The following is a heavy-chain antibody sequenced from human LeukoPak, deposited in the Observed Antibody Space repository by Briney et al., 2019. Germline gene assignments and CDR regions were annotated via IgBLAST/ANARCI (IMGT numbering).Heavy chain of an antibody. D-gene: IGHD3-9*01. CDR2: MSPNSGNT. J-gene: IGHJ4*02. Sequence: ASVKVSCKASGYTFTSYDITWVRQAPGQGLEWMGWMSPNSGNTGYAQKFQGRVTMTRNTSITTAYTELSSLTSEDTAVYYCARETTISPYYFDYWGLGSQVTVSP. CDR3: ARETTISPYYFDY. CDR1: GYTFTSYD. V-gene: IGHV1-8*01.